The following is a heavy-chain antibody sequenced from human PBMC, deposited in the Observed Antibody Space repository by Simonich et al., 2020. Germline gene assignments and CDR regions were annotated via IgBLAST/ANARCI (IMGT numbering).Heavy chain of an antibody. Sequence: QVQLVESGGGVVQPGRSLRLSCAASGFTFSSYDMHWVRQAPGKGVEWVEVISDEGSNKYYADSGKGRFTISRDNSKNTLYLQMNSLRAEDTAVYYCARELSKNGEAAAGYYFDYWGQGTLVTVSS. D-gene: IGHD6-13*01. CDR2: ISDEGSNK. J-gene: IGHJ4*02. V-gene: IGHV3-30*07. CDR3: ARELSKNGEAAAGYYFDY. CDR1: GFTFSSYD.